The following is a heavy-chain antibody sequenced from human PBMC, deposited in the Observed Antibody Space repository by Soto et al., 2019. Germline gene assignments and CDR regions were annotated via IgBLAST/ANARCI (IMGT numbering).Heavy chain of an antibody. V-gene: IGHV3-7*01. CDR2: IKQDGSEK. CDR1: GFTFSSYW. D-gene: IGHD6-6*01. J-gene: IGHJ4*02. Sequence: EVQLVESGGGLVQPGGSLRLSCAASGFTFSSYWMSWVRQAPGKGLEWVANIKQDGSEKYYVDSVKGRFTISRDNAKNSLYLQMNSLRAEDTAVYYCARDLTYSSSRGGVDYWGQGTLVTVSS. CDR3: ARDLTYSSSRGGVDY.